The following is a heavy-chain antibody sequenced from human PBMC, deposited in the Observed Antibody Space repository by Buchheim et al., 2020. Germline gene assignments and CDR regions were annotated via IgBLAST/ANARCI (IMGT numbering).Heavy chain of an antibody. Sequence: QVQLQQWGAGPLKPSETLSLTCAVYGGSFSGYYWSWIRQPPGKGLEWIGEINHSGSTNYNPSLKSRVTISVDTSKNQFSLKLSSVTAADTAVYYCARCCSGGSWDYYYYGMDVWGQGTT. V-gene: IGHV4-34*01. CDR2: INHSGST. CDR3: ARCCSGGSWDYYYYGMDV. CDR1: GGSFSGYY. J-gene: IGHJ6*02. D-gene: IGHD2-15*01.